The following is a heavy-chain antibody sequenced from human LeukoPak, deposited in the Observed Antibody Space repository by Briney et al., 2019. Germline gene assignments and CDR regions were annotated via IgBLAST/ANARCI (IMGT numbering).Heavy chain of an antibody. Sequence: PSETLSLTCTVSGYSISSGYYWGWIRQPPGKGLEWIGSIYHSGSTYYNPSLKSRVTISVDTSKNQFSLKLSSVTAADTAVYYCASPLREDSSSGNFDYWGQGTLVTVSS. J-gene: IGHJ4*02. V-gene: IGHV4-38-2*02. CDR2: IYHSGST. CDR1: GYSISSGYY. D-gene: IGHD6-13*01. CDR3: ASPLREDSSSGNFDY.